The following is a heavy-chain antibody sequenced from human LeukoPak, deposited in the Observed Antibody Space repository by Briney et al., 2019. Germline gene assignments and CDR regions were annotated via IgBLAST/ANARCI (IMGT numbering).Heavy chain of an antibody. V-gene: IGHV4-39*07. J-gene: IGHJ6*03. CDR3: AREDIVVVPAARSYYYYMDV. D-gene: IGHD2-2*01. CDR2: IYYSGST. CDR1: GGSISSSSYY. Sequence: PSETLSLTCTVSGGSISSSSYYWGWIRQPPGKGLEWIGSIYYSGSTYYNPSLKSRVTISVDTSKNQFSLKLSSVTAADTAVYYCAREDIVVVPAARSYYYYMDVWGKGTTVTVSS.